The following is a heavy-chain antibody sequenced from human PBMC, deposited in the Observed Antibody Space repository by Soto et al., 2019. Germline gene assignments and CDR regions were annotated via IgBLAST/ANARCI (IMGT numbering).Heavy chain of an antibody. CDR1: GDSVSSNSAT. J-gene: IGHJ3*01. CDR2: TYLRSKWYN. V-gene: IGHV6-1*01. D-gene: IGHD5-12*01. Sequence: QLQQSGPGLVKPSQTLSLTCGISGDSVSSNSATWNRIRQSPSRGLEWLGRTYLRSKWYNEYAVSVKSQMATSPDTSKNHLSLQLSSVTPEDTAVHFCARAAVAFDAFDLWGQGTVVTVSS. CDR3: ARAAVAFDAFDL.